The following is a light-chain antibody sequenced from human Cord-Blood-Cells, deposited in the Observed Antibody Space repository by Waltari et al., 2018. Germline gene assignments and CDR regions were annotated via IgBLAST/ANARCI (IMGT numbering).Light chain of an antibody. J-gene: IGLJ2*01. Sequence: QSALTQPASVSGSPGQSLTISCPGTSSDVGGYNYVSWYQQHPGKAPNLMIYDVSNRPSGVSNRFSGSKSGNTASLTISGLQAEDEADYYCSSYTSSSTLVFGGGTKLTVL. CDR1: SSDVGGYNY. V-gene: IGLV2-14*01. CDR2: DVS. CDR3: SSYTSSSTLV.